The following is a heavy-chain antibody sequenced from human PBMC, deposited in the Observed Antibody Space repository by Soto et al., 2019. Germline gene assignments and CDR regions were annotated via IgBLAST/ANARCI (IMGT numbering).Heavy chain of an antibody. D-gene: IGHD3-3*01. Sequence: GGSLRLSCAASGFTFSSYWMHWVRQAPGKGLVWVSRINSDGSSTSYADSVKGRFTISRDNAKNTLYLQMNSLRAEDTAVYYCARAGNTIFGVANNWFDPWGQGTLVTVSS. CDR2: INSDGSST. J-gene: IGHJ5*02. CDR3: ARAGNTIFGVANNWFDP. V-gene: IGHV3-74*01. CDR1: GFTFSSYW.